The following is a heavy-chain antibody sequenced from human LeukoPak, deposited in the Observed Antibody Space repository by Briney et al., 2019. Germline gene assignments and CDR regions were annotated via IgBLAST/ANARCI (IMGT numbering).Heavy chain of an antibody. CDR3: ARLDCSGGSCYAVGAFDI. CDR2: LSYTGST. V-gene: IGHV4-59*08. Sequence: PSETLSLTCTVPGGSISSYYWSWIRQPPGRGLEWVGYLSYTGSTNSNPSLKSRVTISVDTSKNQFSLNLSSVTAADTAVYYCARLDCSGGSCYAVGAFDIWGQGTMVTVSS. J-gene: IGHJ3*02. D-gene: IGHD2-15*01. CDR1: GGSISSYY.